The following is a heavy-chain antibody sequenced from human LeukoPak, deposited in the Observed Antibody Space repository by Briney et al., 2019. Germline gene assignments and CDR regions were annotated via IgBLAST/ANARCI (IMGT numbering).Heavy chain of an antibody. J-gene: IGHJ6*03. Sequence: PGGSLRLSCVASGFTFSKYAMTWVHQAPGKGRDWVSGISSNSYIHYADSVKGRFTVSRDNAENSLYLQMNSLSAEDTAVYYCARLPGSYYSYYYMDVWGKGTTVTVSS. V-gene: IGHV3-21*01. CDR2: ISSNSYI. CDR1: GFTFSKYA. CDR3: ARLPGSYYSYYYMDV.